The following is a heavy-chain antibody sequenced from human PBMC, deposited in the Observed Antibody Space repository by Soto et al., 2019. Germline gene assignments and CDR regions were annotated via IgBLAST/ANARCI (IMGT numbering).Heavy chain of an antibody. CDR3: ARDGVAPGLYFDH. CDR2: IKYDGREK. CDR1: GFTFSDYW. D-gene: IGHD2-15*01. Sequence: PGGSLRLSCAASGFTFSDYWMNWVRQTPGKRLEWVASIKYDGREKNYVDSVKGRFTISRDNAKNSVYLQMASLRAEDTAVYYCARDGVAPGLYFDHWGQGTPVTVSS. J-gene: IGHJ4*02. V-gene: IGHV3-7*05.